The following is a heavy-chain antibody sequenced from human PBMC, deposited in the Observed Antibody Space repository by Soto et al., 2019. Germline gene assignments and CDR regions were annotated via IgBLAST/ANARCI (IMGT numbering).Heavy chain of an antibody. CDR1: GFTFNIYA. V-gene: IGHV3-30-3*01. CDR3: AREDDYGYRYINYGLDV. CDR2: ISFDGTKK. Sequence: PGGSLRLSCAASGFTFNIYALHWVRQAPGKGLEWVAVISFDGTKKYYSDSVKGRFTISRDNLKNTLYLQMNNLRVEDAALYFCAREDDYGYRYINYGLDVWGRGTTVTVS. D-gene: IGHD4-17*01. J-gene: IGHJ6*02.